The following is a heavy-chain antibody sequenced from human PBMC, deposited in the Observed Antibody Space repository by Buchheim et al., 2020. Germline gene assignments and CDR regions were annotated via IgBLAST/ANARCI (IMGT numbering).Heavy chain of an antibody. D-gene: IGHD6-19*01. V-gene: IGHV3-NL1*01. J-gene: IGHJ4*02. CDR1: GFPVNSFG. CDR2: IYGGGDT. Sequence: QVQLVESGGGVVQRGKSLRLSCAASGFPVNSFGMHWVRQAPGKGLEWVSGIYGGGDTFYADSVQGRFTISKDNSKSTLYLQMNSLRVEDTAIYYCAKDRQPDSVWGFDYWGQGTL. CDR3: AKDRQPDSVWGFDY.